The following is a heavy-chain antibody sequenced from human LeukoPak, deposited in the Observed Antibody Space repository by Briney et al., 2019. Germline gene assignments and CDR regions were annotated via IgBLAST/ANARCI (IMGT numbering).Heavy chain of an antibody. V-gene: IGHV4-59*12. CDR2: MYSSGST. Sequence: PSETLSLTCTVSGGSISSYYWSWIRQPPGKGLEWIAYMYSSGSTNYKPSLKSRVTISVDTSKNQFSLKLSSVTAADTAVYYCARENSSSSPPYYFDYWGQGTLVTVSS. CDR3: ARENSSSSPPYYFDY. CDR1: GGSISSYY. D-gene: IGHD6-6*01. J-gene: IGHJ4*02.